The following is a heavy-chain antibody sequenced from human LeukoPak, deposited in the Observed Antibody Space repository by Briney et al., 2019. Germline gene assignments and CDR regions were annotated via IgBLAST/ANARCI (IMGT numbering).Heavy chain of an antibody. J-gene: IGHJ4*02. CDR1: GYTFTSFD. CDR2: MNPDSGNT. V-gene: IGHV1-8*03. D-gene: IGHD5-18*01. Sequence: ASVKVSCKASGYTFTSFDINWVRQATGQGLEWMGWMNPDSGNTGSAQKFQGRVTLTRSTSINTAYMELSSLRSEDMAVYYCARTQDTAMAFDYWGQGTLVTVSS. CDR3: ARTQDTAMAFDY.